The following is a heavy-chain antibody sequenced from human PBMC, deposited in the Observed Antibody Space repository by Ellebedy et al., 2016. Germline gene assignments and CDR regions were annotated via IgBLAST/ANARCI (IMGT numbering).Heavy chain of an antibody. CDR1: RYTLTELS. CDR3: ATGIAVPYYFDY. CDR2: FDPEDGET. V-gene: IGHV1-24*01. J-gene: IGHJ4*02. Sequence: ASVKVSXKVSRYTLTELSMHWVRQAPGKGLEWMGGFDPEDGETIYAQKFQGRVTMTEDTSTDTAYMELSSLRSEDTAVYYCATGIAVPYYFDYWGQGTLVTVSS. D-gene: IGHD6-19*01.